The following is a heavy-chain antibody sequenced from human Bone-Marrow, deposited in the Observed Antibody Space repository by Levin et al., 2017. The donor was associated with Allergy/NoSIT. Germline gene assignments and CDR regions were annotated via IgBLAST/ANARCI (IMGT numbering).Heavy chain of an antibody. Sequence: GESLKISCTASEFIFSDFGMYWVRQSPGKGLEWVSLISFDGSDEFYADSVKGRFTISRDNSKNTLYLQMNSLRKEDTAVYYCAKDFFGDSGFFDFWGQGTLVTVSS. CDR1: EFIFSDFG. V-gene: IGHV3-30*18. CDR2: ISFDGSDE. CDR3: AKDFFGDSGFFDF. J-gene: IGHJ4*02. D-gene: IGHD4-17*01.